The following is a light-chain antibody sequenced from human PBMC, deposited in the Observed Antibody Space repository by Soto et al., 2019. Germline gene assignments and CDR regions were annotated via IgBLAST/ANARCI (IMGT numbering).Light chain of an antibody. J-gene: IGKJ2*01. CDR3: QHSSLPGYT. Sequence: DILMTQSPSSLSASVGDRVTITCRASQNIGTSLNWYQQRPGKATQFLIYAASSVQSGVSSRCRGRCSGKNFTLTVSRLQPEDFTIYYCQHSSLPGYTFGQGTNLDIK. V-gene: IGKV1-39*01. CDR2: AAS. CDR1: QNIGTS.